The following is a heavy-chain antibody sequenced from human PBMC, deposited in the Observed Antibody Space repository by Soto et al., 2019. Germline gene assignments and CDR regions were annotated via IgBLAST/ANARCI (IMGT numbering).Heavy chain of an antibody. CDR1: GGSISSSSYY. V-gene: IGHV4-39*01. J-gene: IGHJ5*02. Sequence: SETLSLTCTVSGGSISSSSYYWGWIRQPPGKGLEWIGSIYYSGSTYYNTSLKSRVTISVDTSKNQFSLKLSSVTAADTAVYYCARHPGDYADNFWFDPWGQGTLVTVSS. CDR2: IYYSGST. CDR3: ARHPGDYADNFWFDP. D-gene: IGHD4-17*01.